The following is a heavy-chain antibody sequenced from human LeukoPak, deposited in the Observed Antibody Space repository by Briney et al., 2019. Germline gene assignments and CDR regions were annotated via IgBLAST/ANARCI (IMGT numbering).Heavy chain of an antibody. CDR3: ARDLKSRNGYFDL. J-gene: IGHJ2*01. V-gene: IGHV1-2*02. CDR2: INPNSGGT. Sequence: ASVKVSCKASGYTFTSYDINWVRQAPGQGLEWMGWINPNSGGTNYAQKFQGRVTMTRDTSISTAYMELSRLRSDDTAVYYCARDLKSRNGYFDLWGRGTLVTVSS. CDR1: GYTFTSYD. D-gene: IGHD2-8*01.